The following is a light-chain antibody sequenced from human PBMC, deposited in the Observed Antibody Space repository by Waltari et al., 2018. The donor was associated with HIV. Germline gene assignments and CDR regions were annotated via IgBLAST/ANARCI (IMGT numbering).Light chain of an antibody. CDR1: SSNIGSNT. CDR3: ATWDDSLSWV. Sequence: QSVLTQPPSASGTPGRRVTISCSGSSSNIGSNTVNWYQQLPETAPKLLISSNNQRPSGVPDRFAGSKSGTSASLAISGLQSEDEADYYCATWDDSLSWVFGGGTKLTVL. J-gene: IGLJ3*02. CDR2: SNN. V-gene: IGLV1-44*01.